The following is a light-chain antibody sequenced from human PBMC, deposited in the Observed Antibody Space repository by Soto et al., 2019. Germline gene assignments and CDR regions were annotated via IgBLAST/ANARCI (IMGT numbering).Light chain of an antibody. CDR2: GGS. Sequence: EILLTQSPGTLSLSPGETATLSCRASQSVTSTYLAWYQQRPGQSPRLIIYGGSTRATGFPDRFSGGGSWTDFTLTISRLEPEDSAVYYCHCQQFDSSRIYSFGQGTKLEI. CDR1: QSVTSTY. CDR3: QQFDSSRIYS. V-gene: IGKV3-20*01. J-gene: IGKJ2*03.